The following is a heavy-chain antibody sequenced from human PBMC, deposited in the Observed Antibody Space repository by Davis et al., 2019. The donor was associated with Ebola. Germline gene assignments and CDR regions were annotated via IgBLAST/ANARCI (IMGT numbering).Heavy chain of an antibody. Sequence: GESLKISCAASGFTFSNYAMSWVRQASGKGLEWVGRIRSKANSYATAYAASVKGRFTISRDDSKNTAYLQMNSLKTEDTAVYYCSTSDGYGVDYWGQGTLVTVSS. J-gene: IGHJ4*02. CDR1: GFTFSNYA. V-gene: IGHV3-73*01. CDR3: STSDGYGVDY. CDR2: IRSKANSYAT. D-gene: IGHD5-18*01.